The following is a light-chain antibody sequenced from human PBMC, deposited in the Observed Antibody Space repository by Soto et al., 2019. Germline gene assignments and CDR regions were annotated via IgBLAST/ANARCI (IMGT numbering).Light chain of an antibody. Sequence: EIVLTQSPGTLSLSPGERATLSCRASQSVGSSYLAWYQQKPGQAPRLLIYGASTRATGIPDRFSGGGSGTEFTLTISSLQSEDFAVYYCQQYNSWLWTFGQGTKVDIK. J-gene: IGKJ1*01. CDR2: GAS. CDR1: QSVGSSY. CDR3: QQYNSWLWT. V-gene: IGKV3-20*01.